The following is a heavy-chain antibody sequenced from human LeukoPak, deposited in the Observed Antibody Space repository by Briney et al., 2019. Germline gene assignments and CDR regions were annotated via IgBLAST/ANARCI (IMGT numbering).Heavy chain of an antibody. D-gene: IGHD2-15*01. V-gene: IGHV4-34*01. Sequence: PSETLSLTCDVYGGSFSGYYWSWIRQPPGKGLEWIGEINHSGSTNYNPSLKSRVTISVDTSKNQFSLKLSSVTAADTAVYYCASSDCSGGSCYSHFDYWGQGTLVTVSS. J-gene: IGHJ4*02. CDR2: INHSGST. CDR3: ASSDCSGGSCYSHFDY. CDR1: GGSFSGYY.